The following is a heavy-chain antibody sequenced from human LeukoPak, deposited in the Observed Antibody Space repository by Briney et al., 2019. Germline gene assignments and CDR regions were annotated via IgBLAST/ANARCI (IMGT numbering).Heavy chain of an antibody. D-gene: IGHD2-15*01. V-gene: IGHV3-23*01. J-gene: IGHJ5*02. CDR1: GFTFSSYG. Sequence: GGSLRLSCVASGFTFSSYGMSWVRQAPGKGLEWVSAISGSGGSTYYADSVKGRFTISRDNSKNTLYLQMSSLRAEDTAVYYCAGQSRLGYCSGGSCYSQPFDPWGQGTLVTVSS. CDR2: ISGSGGST. CDR3: AGQSRLGYCSGGSCYSQPFDP.